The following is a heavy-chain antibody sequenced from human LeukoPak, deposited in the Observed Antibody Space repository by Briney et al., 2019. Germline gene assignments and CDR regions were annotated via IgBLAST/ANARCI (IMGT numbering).Heavy chain of an antibody. J-gene: IGHJ6*02. CDR3: ARDASYDILTGHYYHYGMDV. V-gene: IGHV3-21*01. CDR1: GFTFSSYS. CDR2: ISSSSSYI. Sequence: GGSLRLPCAASGFTFSSYSMNWVRQAPGKGLEWVSSISSSSSYIDYADSVKGRFTISRDNAKTSLYLQMNSLRAEDTAVYYCARDASYDILTGHYYHYGMDVWGQGTTVTVSS. D-gene: IGHD3-9*01.